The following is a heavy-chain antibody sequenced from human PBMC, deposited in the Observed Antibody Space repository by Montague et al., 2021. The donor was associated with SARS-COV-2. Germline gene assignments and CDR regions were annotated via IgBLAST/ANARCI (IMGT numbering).Heavy chain of an antibody. CDR1: GFSLDTRGAA. J-gene: IGHJ3*01. V-gene: IGHV2-70*10. D-gene: IGHD1-26*01. CDR2: IYWNDDK. Sequence: PALVKPTQTLTLICSFSGFSLDTRGAAVAWIRQPPGKALEWVGSIYWNDDKYYSTSLKTRLTISKDTSKNQVVLTMTNMDPVDTATYYCARIWGATRGDAFDVWGQGTMVTVSS. CDR3: ARIWGATRGDAFDV.